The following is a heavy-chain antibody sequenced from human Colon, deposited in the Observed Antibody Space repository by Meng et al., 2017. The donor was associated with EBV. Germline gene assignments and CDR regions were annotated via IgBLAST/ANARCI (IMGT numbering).Heavy chain of an antibody. CDR2: IYYSGST. CDR1: GGSVSSGGYY. CDR3: ARVSSGWDYFDY. D-gene: IGHD6-19*01. Sequence: QVRLQESGPGLVKPSQTLSLTCTVSGGSVSSGGYYWTWICQHPGKGLEWFGHIYYSGSTFYNPSLKRRVIISIDTSKNQFSLNLRSVTAADTAVYYCARVSSGWDYFDYWGQGTLVTVSS. J-gene: IGHJ4*02. V-gene: IGHV4-31*03.